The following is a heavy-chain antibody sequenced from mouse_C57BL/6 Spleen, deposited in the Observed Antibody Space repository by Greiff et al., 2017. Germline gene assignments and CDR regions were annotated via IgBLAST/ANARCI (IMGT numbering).Heavy chain of an antibody. CDR1: GYTFTSYW. J-gene: IGHJ2*01. V-gene: IGHV1-69*01. D-gene: IGHD1-1*01. CDR3: ARSRTPVVATDY. CDR2: FDPSDSYT. Sequence: QVQLQQPGAELVMPGASVKLSCKASGYTFTSYWMHWVKQRPGQGLEWIGEFDPSDSYTNYNQKFKGKSTLTVDKSSSTAYMQLSSLTSEDSAVYSCARSRTPVVATDYWGQGTTLTVSS.